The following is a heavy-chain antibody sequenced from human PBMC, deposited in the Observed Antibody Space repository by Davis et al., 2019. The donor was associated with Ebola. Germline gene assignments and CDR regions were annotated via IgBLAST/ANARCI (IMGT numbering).Heavy chain of an antibody. CDR3: AKFEGAVVIGPFDF. Sequence: GESLKISCAASGFTFSSYGMHWVRQAPGKGLEWVALIWYDGNNKFYSDSVKGRFTILRDNSKNTLYLQMNRLRAEDTAVYYCAKFEGAVVIGPFDFWGQGTLVTVSS. V-gene: IGHV3-33*06. CDR1: GFTFSSYG. D-gene: IGHD3-22*01. CDR2: IWYDGNNK. J-gene: IGHJ4*02.